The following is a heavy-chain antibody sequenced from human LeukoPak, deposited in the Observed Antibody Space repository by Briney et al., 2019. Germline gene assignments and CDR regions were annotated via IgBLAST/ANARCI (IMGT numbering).Heavy chain of an antibody. V-gene: IGHV1-2*02. Sequence: ASVTVSCKASGYTYTGYYMHWVRLAHGQGLEWMGWINPNSGGTNYAQKFQGRVTMTRDTSTSTAYMELSRLRSDDTAVYYCARAPPPSYYMDVWGKGTTVTVSS. CDR3: ARAPPPSYYMDV. CDR2: INPNSGGT. CDR1: GYTYTGYY. J-gene: IGHJ6*03.